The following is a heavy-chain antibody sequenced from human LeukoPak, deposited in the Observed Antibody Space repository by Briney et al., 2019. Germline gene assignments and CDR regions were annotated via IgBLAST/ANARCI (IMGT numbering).Heavy chain of an antibody. D-gene: IGHD6-13*01. Sequence: KASETLSLTCTVSGGSISSTSSYWGWIRQPPGKGLEWIANIYFTGSTYYNPSLKSRVTISIDTSKSQFSLKLTSVAAADTAVYYCAAAPGTTMASYWYFDLWGRGTLVTVSS. V-gene: IGHV4-39*01. CDR2: IYFTGST. CDR3: AAAPGTTMASYWYFDL. J-gene: IGHJ2*01. CDR1: GGSISSTSSY.